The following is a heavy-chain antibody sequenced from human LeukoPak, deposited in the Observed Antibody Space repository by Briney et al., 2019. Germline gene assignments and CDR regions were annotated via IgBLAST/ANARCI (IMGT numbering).Heavy chain of an antibody. CDR3: ARSRYDSSEGKRASFKY. D-gene: IGHD3-22*01. Sequence: PGGSLRLSCAASGFTVSSNYMSWVRKAPGKGLEWVSVIYSGGSTSYADSVKGRFTISRDNSKNTLYLQMNSLRAEDTAVYYCARSRYDSSEGKRASFKYWGQGTLVTVSS. CDR1: GFTVSSNY. J-gene: IGHJ4*02. CDR2: IYSGGST. V-gene: IGHV3-66*01.